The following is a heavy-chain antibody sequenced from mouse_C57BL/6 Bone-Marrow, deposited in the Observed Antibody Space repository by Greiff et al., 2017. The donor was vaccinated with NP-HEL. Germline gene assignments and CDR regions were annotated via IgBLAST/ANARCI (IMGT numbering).Heavy chain of an antibody. D-gene: IGHD2-4*01. CDR1: GYTFTDYN. CDR2: INPNNGGT. J-gene: IGHJ4*01. Sequence: SGPELVKPGASVKMSCKASGYTFTDYNMHWVKQSHGKSLEWIGYINPNNGGTSYNQKFKGKATLTVNKSSSTAYMELRSLTSEDSAVYYCAFYYDFSMDYWGQGTSVTVSS. V-gene: IGHV1-22*01. CDR3: AFYYDFSMDY.